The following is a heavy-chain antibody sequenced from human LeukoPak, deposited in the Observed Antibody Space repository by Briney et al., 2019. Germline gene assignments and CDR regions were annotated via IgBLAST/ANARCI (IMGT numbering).Heavy chain of an antibody. J-gene: IGHJ5*02. Sequence: PSETLSLTCTVSGGSISSSSYYWGWIRQPPGKGLEWIGSIYYSGSTYYNPSLKSRVTISVDTSKNQFSLKLSSVTAADTAVYYCARDKGSGSYYAGDGVDPWGQGTLVTVSS. CDR1: GGSISSSSYY. V-gene: IGHV4-39*02. CDR2: IYYSGST. D-gene: IGHD1-26*01. CDR3: ARDKGSGSYYAGDGVDP.